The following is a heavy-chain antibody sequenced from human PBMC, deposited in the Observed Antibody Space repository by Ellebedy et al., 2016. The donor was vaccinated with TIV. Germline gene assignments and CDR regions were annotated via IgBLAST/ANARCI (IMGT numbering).Heavy chain of an antibody. V-gene: IGHV4-39*01. CDR1: GGSISSSSYY. Sequence: SETLSLXCTVSGGSISSSSYYWGWIRQPPGKGLEWIGSIYYSGSTYYNPSLKSRVTISVDTSKNQFSLKLSSVTAADTAVYYCARQGKTWIETYGMDVWGQGTTVTVSS. CDR3: ARQGKTWIETYGMDV. J-gene: IGHJ6*02. D-gene: IGHD5-12*01. CDR2: IYYSGST.